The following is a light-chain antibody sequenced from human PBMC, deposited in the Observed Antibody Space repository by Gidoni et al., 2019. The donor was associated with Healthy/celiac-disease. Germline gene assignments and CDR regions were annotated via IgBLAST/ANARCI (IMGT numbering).Light chain of an antibody. V-gene: IGKV3-11*01. J-gene: IGKJ3*01. CDR2: DAS. Sequence: EIVLTQSPATLSLSPGERANLSCRASQSVSSYLAWYQQKPGQAPRLLIYDASNRTTGIPARFSGSGSGTDLALTISSLEPEDVAVYYCQQRSNWTPLITFGPGTKVEIK. CDR1: QSVSSY. CDR3: QQRSNWTPLIT.